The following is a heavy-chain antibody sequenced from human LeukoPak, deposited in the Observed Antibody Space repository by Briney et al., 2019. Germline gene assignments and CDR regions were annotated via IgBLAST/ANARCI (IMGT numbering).Heavy chain of an antibody. CDR1: GFTFSDYY. J-gene: IGHJ4*02. D-gene: IGHD1-26*01. Sequence: GGSLRLSCAASGFTFSDYYMSWIRQAPGKGLECVSYISTSSSYTNYADSVKGRFTISRANAENSLYLQMNSLRAEDTAVYYCARGYSTVDYWGQGTLVTVSS. CDR3: ARGYSTVDY. CDR2: ISTSSSYT. V-gene: IGHV3-11*03.